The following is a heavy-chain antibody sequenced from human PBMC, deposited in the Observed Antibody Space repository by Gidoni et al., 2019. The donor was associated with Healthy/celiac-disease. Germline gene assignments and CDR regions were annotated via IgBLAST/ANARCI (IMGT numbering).Heavy chain of an antibody. CDR1: VGSFSGYY. CDR2: INHSGST. CDR3: ARAAAGSYFDY. V-gene: IGHV4-34*01. D-gene: IGHD6-13*01. J-gene: IGHJ4*02. Sequence: QVQLQQWGAGLLKPSETLSLTCAVYVGSFSGYYWSWIRQPPGKGLEWIGEINHSGSTNYNPSLKSRVTISVDTSKNQFSLKLSSVTAADTAVYYCARAAAGSYFDYWGQGTLVTVSS.